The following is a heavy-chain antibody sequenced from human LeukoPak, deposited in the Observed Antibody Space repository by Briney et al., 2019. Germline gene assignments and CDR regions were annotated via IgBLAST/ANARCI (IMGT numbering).Heavy chain of an antibody. CDR3: ARGVGAVVRGFDC. V-gene: IGHV3-48*01. CDR2: ISSSRNTI. D-gene: IGHD1-26*01. J-gene: IGHJ4*02. Sequence: GGSLRLSCAASEFTFSSYSMNWVRQAPGKGLEWISYISSSRNTIYYADSVKGRFTISRDNAKNSLSLQMNNLRAEDTAVYYCARGVGAVVRGFDCWGQGTWPPSPQ. CDR1: EFTFSSYS.